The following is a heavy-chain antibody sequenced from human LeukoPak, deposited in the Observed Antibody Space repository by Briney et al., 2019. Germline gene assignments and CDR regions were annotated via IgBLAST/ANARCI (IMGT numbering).Heavy chain of an antibody. D-gene: IGHD1-26*01. CDR3: ARRSDSGSDDGEDYFDY. V-gene: IGHV4-39*01. CDR1: SGSIYSTTFY. J-gene: IGHJ4*02. CDR2: MYYDGST. Sequence: SETLSLACTVSSGSIYSTTFYWGWIRQPPGKGLEWIGSMYYDGSTYHNPSLKSRVTISVDTSNNQFSLKLTSVTAADTAVYFCARRSDSGSDDGEDYFDYWGQGILVTVSS.